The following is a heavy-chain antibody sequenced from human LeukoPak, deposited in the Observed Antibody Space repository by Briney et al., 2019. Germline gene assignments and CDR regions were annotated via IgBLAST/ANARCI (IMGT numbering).Heavy chain of an antibody. D-gene: IGHD3-16*01. CDR3: ARDLFDDYSLDY. CDR2: ISSSSSII. Sequence: GGSLRLSCAASGFTFSSYSMNWVRQAPGKGLEWVSSISSSSSIIYYADSVKGRFTISGDNAKNSLYLQMNSLRAEDTAVYYCARDLFDDYSLDYWGQGTLVTVSS. CDR1: GFTFSSYS. V-gene: IGHV3-21*01. J-gene: IGHJ4*02.